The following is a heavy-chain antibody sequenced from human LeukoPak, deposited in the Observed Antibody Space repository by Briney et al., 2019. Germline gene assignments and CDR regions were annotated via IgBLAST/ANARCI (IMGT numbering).Heavy chain of an antibody. CDR3: AKRDTSGYYYFDY. V-gene: IGHV3-7*05. J-gene: IGHJ4*02. CDR1: GFTFSVYW. CDR2: IAQDGSEK. D-gene: IGHD6-19*01. Sequence: PRGSLRLSCAASGFTFSVYWMSWVRQAPGKGLEWVANIAQDGSEKYYVDSVKGRFTISRDNAQNSLHLQMNSLTAEDTAVYYCAKRDTSGYYYFDYWGQGTLVTVSS.